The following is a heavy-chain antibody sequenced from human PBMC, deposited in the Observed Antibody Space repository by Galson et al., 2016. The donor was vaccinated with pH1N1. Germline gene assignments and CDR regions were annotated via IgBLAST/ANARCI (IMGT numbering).Heavy chain of an antibody. D-gene: IGHD2-15*01. CDR1: GFAFGDYA. CDR3: TKEVQYCRGGNCFGRGFDL. Sequence: SLRLSCAASGFAFGDYAIHWVRQAPGKGLEWVSGISKNSDTVAYVDSVKGRFTISRDNAGSSLFLQMNSLRVQDTALYYCTKEVQYCRGGNCFGRGFDLRGQGTMVTVSS. J-gene: IGHJ3*01. V-gene: IGHV3-9*01. CDR2: ISKNSDTV.